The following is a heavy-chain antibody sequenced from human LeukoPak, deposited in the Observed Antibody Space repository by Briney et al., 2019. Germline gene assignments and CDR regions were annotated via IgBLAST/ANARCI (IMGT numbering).Heavy chain of an antibody. CDR2: ISGSSGII. CDR1: GFTFNTYT. D-gene: IGHD6-19*01. Sequence: GGSLRLSCAASGFTFNTYTMNWVRQAPGKGLEWVSYISGSSGIIDYADSVKGRFTVSRDNSKNTLYLQINSLRGEDTAVYYCAKGKYSSGGVPDYWGQGTLVTVSS. V-gene: IGHV3-23*01. CDR3: AKGKYSSGGVPDY. J-gene: IGHJ4*02.